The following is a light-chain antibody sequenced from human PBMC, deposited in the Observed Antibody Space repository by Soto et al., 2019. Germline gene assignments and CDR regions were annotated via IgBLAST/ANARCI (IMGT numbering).Light chain of an antibody. CDR2: DAS. V-gene: IGKV3-11*01. CDR3: QQRSNWPPWT. CDR1: QSVSSY. Sequence: EIVLTQSPATLSLSPGERATLSCRASQSVSSYLAWYQQKPGQAPRLLIYDASNRATGIPARFSGSGSGTDFTLTISSLGPEDFAVYYCQQRSNWPPWTVGQGTKVEIK. J-gene: IGKJ1*01.